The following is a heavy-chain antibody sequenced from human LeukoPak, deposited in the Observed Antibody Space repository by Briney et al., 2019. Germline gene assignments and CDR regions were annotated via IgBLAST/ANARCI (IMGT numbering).Heavy chain of an antibody. V-gene: IGHV3-33*01. CDR3: ARDAGGSYYDY. J-gene: IGHJ4*02. D-gene: IGHD3-10*01. CDR1: GFTFSSYG. Sequence: GRSLRLSCAASGFTFSSYGMHWVRQAPGKGLEWVAAIWYDGSNKYYADSVKGRFTFSRDNSKNTLYLQMNSLKAEDTAVYYCARDAGGSYYDYWGQGTLVTVSS. CDR2: IWYDGSNK.